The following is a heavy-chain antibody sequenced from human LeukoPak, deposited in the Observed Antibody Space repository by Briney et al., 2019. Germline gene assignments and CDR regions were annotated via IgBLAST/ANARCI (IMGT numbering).Heavy chain of an antibody. J-gene: IGHJ4*02. CDR3: ARWVAAAGHFDY. CDR2: INHIAST. V-gene: IGHV4-38-2*01. CDR1: GYSTSSVYN. Sequence: SETLSLTCAVSGYSTSSVYNWGGIRQHPGKGLEWIGSINHIASTFHNPFRTSPVTISVRTSKHHTCLKLSSVTAADTCMNDGARWVAAAGHFDYWGQGTLVTVSS. D-gene: IGHD6-13*01.